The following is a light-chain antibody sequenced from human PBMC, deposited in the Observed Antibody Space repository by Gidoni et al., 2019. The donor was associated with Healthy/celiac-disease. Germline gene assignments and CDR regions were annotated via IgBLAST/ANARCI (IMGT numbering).Light chain of an antibody. J-gene: IGLJ2*01. CDR2: DVS. CDR3: SSYTSSSTLVV. Sequence: SSDVGGYNYVSWYQQHPGKAPKLMIYDVSNRPSGVSNRFSGSKSGNTASLTISGLQAEDEADYYCSSYTSSSTLVVFGGGTKLTVL. CDR1: SSDVGGYNY. V-gene: IGLV2-14*04.